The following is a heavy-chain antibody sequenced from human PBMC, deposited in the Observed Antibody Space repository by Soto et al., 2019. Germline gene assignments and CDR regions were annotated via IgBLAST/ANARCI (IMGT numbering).Heavy chain of an antibody. J-gene: IGHJ5*02. CDR2: INHSGST. CDR1: GGSFSGYY. CDR3: ARLSTRRGYSYGLQYNWFDP. D-gene: IGHD5-18*01. Sequence: SETLSLTCAVYGGSFSGYYWSWIRQPPGKGLEWIGEINHSGSTNYNPSLKSRVTISVDTSKNQFSLKLSSVTAADTAVYYCARLSTRRGYSYGLQYNWFDPWGQGTLVTV. V-gene: IGHV4-34*01.